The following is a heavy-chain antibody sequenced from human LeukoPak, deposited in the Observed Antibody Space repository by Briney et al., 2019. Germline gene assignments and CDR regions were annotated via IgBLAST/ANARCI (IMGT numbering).Heavy chain of an antibody. CDR2: IIPIFGTA. D-gene: IGHD3-10*01. J-gene: IGHJ5*02. CDR1: GGTFSSYA. Sequence: ASVKVSCKASGGTFSSYAISWVRQAPGQGLEWMGGIIPIFGTANYAQKFQGRVTITADESTSTAYMELSGLRSEDTAVYYCARVYGSGSYYKRNWFDPWGQGTLVTVSS. V-gene: IGHV1-69*01. CDR3: ARVYGSGSYYKRNWFDP.